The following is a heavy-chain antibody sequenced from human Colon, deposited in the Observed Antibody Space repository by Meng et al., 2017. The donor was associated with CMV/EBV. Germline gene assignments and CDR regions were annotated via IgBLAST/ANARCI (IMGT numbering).Heavy chain of an antibody. V-gene: IGHV4-39*07. CDR2: IYYSGST. CDR3: ARVKEGSRFVEWSPLPLYYYHMDV. J-gene: IGHJ6*02. Sequence: WGWIRPPPGKGLEWIWTIYYSGSTYYNPSFRSRVTMSVDTSKNQFSLKLSSVTAADPAVYYCARVKEGSRFVEWSPLPLYYYHMDVWGQGTTVTVSS. D-gene: IGHD3-3*01.